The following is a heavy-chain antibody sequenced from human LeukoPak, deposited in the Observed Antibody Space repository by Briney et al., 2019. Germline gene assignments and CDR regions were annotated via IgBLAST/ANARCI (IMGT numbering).Heavy chain of an antibody. CDR2: IRNKANSYAT. V-gene: IGHV3-73*01. J-gene: IGHJ6*03. Sequence: GGSLRLSCAASGFTFSGSAMHWVRQASGKGLEWVGRIRNKANSYATTYAASVKGRFTISRDDSKNTAYLQMNSLKTEDTAVYYCTTDRGGKILWFGELLSYMDVWGKGTTVTISS. D-gene: IGHD3-10*01. CDR3: TTDRGGKILWFGELLSYMDV. CDR1: GFTFSGSA.